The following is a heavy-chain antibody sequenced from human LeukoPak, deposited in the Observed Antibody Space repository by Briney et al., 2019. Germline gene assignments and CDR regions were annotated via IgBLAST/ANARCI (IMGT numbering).Heavy chain of an antibody. CDR1: GFSLSTSGMC. D-gene: IGHD3-3*01. CDR3: ARMTNRDSWSRGYGMDV. Sequence: SGPTLVNPTQTLTLTCTFSGFSLSTSGMCVSWIRQPPGKALEWLALIDWDDDKYYNTSLKTRLTISKDTSKNQVVLTMTNMDPVDTATYYCARMTNRDSWSRGYGMDVWGQGTTVTVSS. V-gene: IGHV2-70*01. CDR2: IDWDDDK. J-gene: IGHJ6*02.